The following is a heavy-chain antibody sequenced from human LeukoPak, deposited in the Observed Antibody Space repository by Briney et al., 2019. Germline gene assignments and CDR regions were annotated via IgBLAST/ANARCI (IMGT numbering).Heavy chain of an antibody. D-gene: IGHD2-15*01. CDR1: AYTFTGYY. CDR2: INPNSGGT. Sequence: GASVKVSCKASAYTFTGYYMHWVRQAPGQGLEWMGWINPNSGGTNYAQKFQGRVTMTRDTSISTAYMELSRLRSDDTAVYYCARVCCSGGSCYSAYRGQGTLVTVSS. J-gene: IGHJ4*02. CDR3: ARVCCSGGSCYSAY. V-gene: IGHV1-2*02.